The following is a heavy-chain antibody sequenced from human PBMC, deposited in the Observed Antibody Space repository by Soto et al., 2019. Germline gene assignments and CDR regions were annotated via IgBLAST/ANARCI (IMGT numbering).Heavy chain of an antibody. CDR3: SRLSHPYWFDP. CDR1: GGSISSSSYY. Sequence: PSETLSLTCTVSGGSISSSSYYWCWIRQPTGKGLEWIGSIYYSGSTYSNPSLKSRVTISVDTSKNQFSLKLTSVTAADTAIYYCSRLSHPYWFDPWGQGTLVTVSS. CDR2: IYYSGST. V-gene: IGHV4-39*01. J-gene: IGHJ5*02.